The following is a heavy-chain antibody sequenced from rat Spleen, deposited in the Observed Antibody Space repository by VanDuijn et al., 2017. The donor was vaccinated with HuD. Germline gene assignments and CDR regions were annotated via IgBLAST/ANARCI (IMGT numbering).Heavy chain of an antibody. CDR2: ISYDGIST. J-gene: IGHJ4*01. Sequence: EVQLVESGGGLVQPKGSLKLSCAASGFDFNSYGMSWVRQAPTKGLEWVATISYDGISTYYRDSVRGRFTISRDIAKNTAYLQMDSLRSEDSATYYCTRGGNYAMDAWGQGASVTVSS. CDR1: GFDFNSYG. CDR3: TRGGNYAMDA. V-gene: IGHV5-29*01.